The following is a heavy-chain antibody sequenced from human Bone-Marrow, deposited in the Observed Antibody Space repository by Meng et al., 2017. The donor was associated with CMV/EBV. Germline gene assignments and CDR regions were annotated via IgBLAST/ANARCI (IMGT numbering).Heavy chain of an antibody. J-gene: IGHJ6*02. Sequence: SVKVSCKASGGTFSSYAISWVRQAPGQGLEWMGGIIPIFGTANYAQKFQGRVTITTDESTSTAYMELSSLRSEDTAVYYCARDRCGGDCCSRYYYGMDVWGQGTTVTVSS. V-gene: IGHV1-69*05. CDR2: IIPIFGTA. D-gene: IGHD2-21*01. CDR1: GGTFSSYA. CDR3: ARDRCGGDCCSRYYYGMDV.